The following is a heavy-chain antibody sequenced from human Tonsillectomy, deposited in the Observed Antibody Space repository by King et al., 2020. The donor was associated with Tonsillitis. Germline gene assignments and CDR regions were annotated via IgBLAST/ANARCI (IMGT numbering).Heavy chain of an antibody. CDR2: ISVYNGNT. CDR1: GYTFTSYG. CDR3: AREDYYDSSGFGDY. V-gene: IGHV1-18*01. J-gene: IGHJ4*02. Sequence: QLVQSGAEVKKPGASVKVSCKASGYTFTSYGVSWVRQAPGQGLEWMGWISVYNGNTNYAQKFQGRVTMTTDTSTSTAYMELRSLRSDDTALYYCAREDYYDSSGFGDYWGQGTLVTVSS. D-gene: IGHD3-22*01.